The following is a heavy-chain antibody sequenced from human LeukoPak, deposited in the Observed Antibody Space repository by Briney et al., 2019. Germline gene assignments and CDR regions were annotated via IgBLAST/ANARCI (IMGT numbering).Heavy chain of an antibody. V-gene: IGHV3-74*01. D-gene: IGHD2-15*01. CDR2: ISTDGTTT. J-gene: IGHJ4*02. CDR1: GFPFISHW. CDR3: ARSLGYSSGG. Sequence: GGSLRLSCAASGFPFISHWMHWVRQVPGKGLVWVSHISTDGTTTNYADSVKGRFTISRDNAKDTLYLQLNSLRAEDTAIYYCARSLGYSSGGWGQGTLVTVSS.